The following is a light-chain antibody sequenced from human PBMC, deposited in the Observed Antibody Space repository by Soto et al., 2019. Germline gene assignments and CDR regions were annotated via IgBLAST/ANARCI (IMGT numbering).Light chain of an antibody. CDR3: QQYNKGPLT. CDR1: QNVDSN. J-gene: IGKJ4*01. Sequence: EVVMTQSPATLSVSPGERATLSCRASQNVDSNLAWYQQKPGQAPRLLMYGAPTRAAGIPANFSGSGSGTEFTLTISSLQSEDFAVYYCQQYNKGPLTFGGGTKVEIK. CDR2: GAP. V-gene: IGKV3-15*01.